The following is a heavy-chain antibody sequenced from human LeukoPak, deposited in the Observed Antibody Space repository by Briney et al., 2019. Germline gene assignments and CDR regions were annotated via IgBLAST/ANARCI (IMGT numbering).Heavy chain of an antibody. CDR2: ISYDGSNK. V-gene: IGHV3-30-3*02. D-gene: IGHD2-2*01. CDR1: GFTFSSYA. J-gene: IGHJ4*02. Sequence: GGSLRLSCAASGFTFSSYAMHWVRQAPGKGLEWVAVISYDGSNKYYADSVKGRFTISRDNSKNTLYLQMNSLRAEDTAVYYCAKFLEYQLPFDYWGQGTLVTVSS. CDR3: AKFLEYQLPFDY.